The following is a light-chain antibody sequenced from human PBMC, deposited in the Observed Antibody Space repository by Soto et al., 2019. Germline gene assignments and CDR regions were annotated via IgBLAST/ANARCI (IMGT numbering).Light chain of an antibody. CDR1: SSDVGGYNY. CDR2: EVS. CDR3: SSYAGSNGGV. J-gene: IGLJ2*01. Sequence: QSALTQPPSASGSPGQSVTICCTGTSSDVGGYNYVSWYQQHPGKAPKLMIYEVSKRPSGVPDRFSGSKSGNTASLTVSGLQAEDEADYYCSSYAGSNGGVFGGGTKLTVL. V-gene: IGLV2-8*01.